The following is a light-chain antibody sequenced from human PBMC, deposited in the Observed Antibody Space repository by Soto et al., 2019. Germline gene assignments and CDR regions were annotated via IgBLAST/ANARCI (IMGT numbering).Light chain of an antibody. CDR1: SSNIETNT. Sequence: QSVLTQPPSASGTPGQRVTISCSGSSSNIETNTVDWYQHLPGTAPKVLIFNNNQRPSGVPDRFSGSKSGTSASLAISGLQSEDEADYDCAGWDDSRGGMVFGGGTKLTVL. CDR3: AGWDDSRGGMV. V-gene: IGLV1-44*01. J-gene: IGLJ2*01. CDR2: NNN.